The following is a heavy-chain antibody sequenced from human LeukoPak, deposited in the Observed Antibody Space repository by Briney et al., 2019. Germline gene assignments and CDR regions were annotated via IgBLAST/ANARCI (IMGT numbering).Heavy chain of an antibody. CDR3: ARDYGYGGSFDY. J-gene: IGHJ4*02. V-gene: IGHV3-74*01. Sequence: GGSLRLSCAASGFTFSSYWMHWVRQAPGKGLVWVSRMNSDGSSTNYADSVKGRFTISRDNAKNTLYLQMNSLRAEDTAVYFCARDYGYGGSFDYWGQGTLVTVSS. CDR1: GFTFSSYW. D-gene: IGHD4-23*01. CDR2: MNSDGSST.